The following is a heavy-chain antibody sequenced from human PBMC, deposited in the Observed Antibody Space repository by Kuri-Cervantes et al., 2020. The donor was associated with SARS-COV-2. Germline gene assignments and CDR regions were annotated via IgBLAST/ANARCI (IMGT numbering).Heavy chain of an antibody. Sequence: GESLKISCAASGFTFSSYWMSWVRQAPGKGLEWVANIKQDGSEKYYMDSLKGRFIISRDNAKNSLYLQMNSLRAEDTAVYYCARVRNDYYYYYYMDVWGKGTTVTVSS. V-gene: IGHV3-7*01. CDR1: GFTFSSYW. CDR3: ARVRNDYYYYYYMDV. J-gene: IGHJ6*03. CDR2: IKQDGSEK.